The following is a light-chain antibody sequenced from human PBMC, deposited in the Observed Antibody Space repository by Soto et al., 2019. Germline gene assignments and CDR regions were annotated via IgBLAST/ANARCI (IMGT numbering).Light chain of an antibody. Sequence: QLVLTQPPSVSGAPGQRVTISCTGSSSNIGAGYEVHWYHQLPGTAPKLLIYDNTNRPSGVPDRFSGSKSGTSASLAITGLQAEDEADYYCQSYDSSLSASVFGGGTQADRP. V-gene: IGLV1-40*01. CDR2: DNT. CDR3: QSYDSSLSASV. CDR1: SSNIGAGYE. J-gene: IGLJ2*01.